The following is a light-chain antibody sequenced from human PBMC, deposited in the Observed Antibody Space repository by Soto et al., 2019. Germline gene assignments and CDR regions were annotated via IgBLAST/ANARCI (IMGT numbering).Light chain of an antibody. CDR2: YIS. V-gene: IGKV3D-15*01. CDR3: QQHNQWPIT. Sequence: EVVMTNSPATVSVSTGETAALSSRASQSAGNFLAWYQQKPGQAPRLLIYYISTRATGIPARFSGSGSGTESTLTINSLQSEDSAVYYCQQHNQWPITFGQGTRLEIK. CDR1: QSAGNF. J-gene: IGKJ5*01.